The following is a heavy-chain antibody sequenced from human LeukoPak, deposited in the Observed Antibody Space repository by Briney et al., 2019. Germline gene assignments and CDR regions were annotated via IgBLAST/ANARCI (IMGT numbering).Heavy chain of an antibody. Sequence: SETLSLTCTVSGVSISSYYWSWIRQPPGKGLEYIGYIYYSGNTNYNPSLKSRVTISVDTSKNQFPLKLSSVTAADTAVYYCARGTSSLDYWGQGTLVTVSS. CDR3: ARGTSSLDY. CDR1: GVSISSYY. J-gene: IGHJ4*02. CDR2: IYYSGNT. V-gene: IGHV4-59*01.